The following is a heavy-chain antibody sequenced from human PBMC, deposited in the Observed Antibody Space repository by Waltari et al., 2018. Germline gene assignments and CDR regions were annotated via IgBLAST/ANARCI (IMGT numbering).Heavy chain of an antibody. Sequence: QVQLVQSGAEVKKPGSSVKVSCKASGGTFSSYAISWVRQAPGQGLEWMGRIIPILCTANYAQKVQGRVTITADKSTSTAYMELSSLRSEDTAVYYCARSTQRGGYEGGRFDYWGQGTLVTVSS. CDR3: ARSTQRGGYEGGRFDY. D-gene: IGHD5-12*01. CDR1: GGTFSSYA. V-gene: IGHV1-69*08. CDR2: IIPILCTA. J-gene: IGHJ4*02.